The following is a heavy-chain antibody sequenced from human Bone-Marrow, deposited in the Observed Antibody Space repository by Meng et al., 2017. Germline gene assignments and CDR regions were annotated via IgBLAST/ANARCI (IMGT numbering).Heavy chain of an antibody. Sequence: SLKISCEASGFTFDDYAMHWIRQGPGKGLEWASGLSWRGDSIGYADSVKGRFTISRDNAKNLVYLQMSSLRSEDTALYYCVKDATGGDYNFDFWGQGTQVTVSS. V-gene: IGHV3-9*01. CDR3: VKDATGGDYNFDF. CDR2: LSWRGDSI. J-gene: IGHJ4*02. D-gene: IGHD4-17*01. CDR1: GFTFDDYA.